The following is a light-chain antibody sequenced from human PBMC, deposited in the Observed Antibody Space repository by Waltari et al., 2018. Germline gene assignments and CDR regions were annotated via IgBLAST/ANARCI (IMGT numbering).Light chain of an antibody. CDR1: SSDVWRYNF. J-gene: IGLJ3*02. CDR2: DVT. Sequence: QSALTQPASVSGSPGLSIPLSCPGPSSDVWRYNFASWYQQHPGKAPTLMIYDVTKRPSGVSNRFSGSKSGNTASLTISGLQAGDEADYYCCSYASTTWVFGGGTRLTVL. V-gene: IGLV2-23*02. CDR3: CSYASTTWV.